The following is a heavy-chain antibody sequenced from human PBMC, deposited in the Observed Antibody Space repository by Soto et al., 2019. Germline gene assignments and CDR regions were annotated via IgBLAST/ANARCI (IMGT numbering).Heavy chain of an antibody. V-gene: IGHV3-7*03. CDR3: ARIGSNNYCSGGSCYAFDY. J-gene: IGHJ4*02. D-gene: IGHD2-15*01. Sequence: VGSLRLSCAASGFTFSRYWMSWVRQAPGKGPEWVANIKEDGSAKYYVDSVKGRFTISRDNVENSLYLQLNSLRAEDTAVYYCARIGSNNYCSGGSCYAFDYWGQGTLVTVSS. CDR1: GFTFSRYW. CDR2: IKEDGSAK.